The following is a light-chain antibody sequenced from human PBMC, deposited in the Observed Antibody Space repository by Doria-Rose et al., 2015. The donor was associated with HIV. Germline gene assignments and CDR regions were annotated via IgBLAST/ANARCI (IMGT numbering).Light chain of an antibody. Sequence: TQSPGTLSLSPGERATLSCRASQRVKSSYLAWYQQKPGQAPRLLIYDASTRATGIPGRFSGSGSVTDFTLTISRLEPEDVAVYYCQQYGTSRGTFGQGTRLEIK. CDR3: QQYGTSRGT. V-gene: IGKV3-20*01. J-gene: IGKJ5*01. CDR1: QRVKSSY. CDR2: DAS.